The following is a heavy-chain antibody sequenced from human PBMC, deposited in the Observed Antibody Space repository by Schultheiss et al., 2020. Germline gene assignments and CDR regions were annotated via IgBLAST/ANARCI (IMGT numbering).Heavy chain of an antibody. Sequence: SETLSLTCTVSGGSVSSGSYYWSWIRQPPGKGLEWIGEINHSGSTNYNPSLKSRVTISVDTSKNQFSLKLSSVTAADTAVYYCARSGGGDSYGMDVWGQGTTVTVSS. CDR3: ARSGGGDSYGMDV. CDR2: INHSGST. V-gene: IGHV4-39*07. CDR1: GGSVSSGSYY. J-gene: IGHJ6*02. D-gene: IGHD2-21*02.